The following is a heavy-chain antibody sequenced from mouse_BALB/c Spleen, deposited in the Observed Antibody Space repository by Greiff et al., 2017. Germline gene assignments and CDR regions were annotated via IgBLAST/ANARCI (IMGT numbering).Heavy chain of an antibody. CDR3: ARDRVGGITTAPYYFDY. CDR2: INSNGGST. J-gene: IGHJ2*01. D-gene: IGHD1-2*01. V-gene: IGHV5-6-3*01. CDR1: GFTFSSYG. Sequence: EVKLMESGGGLVQPGGSLKLSCAASGFTFSSYGMSWVRQTPDKRLELVATINSNGGSTYYPDSVKGRFTISRDNAKNTLYLQMSSLKSEDTAMYYCARDRVGGITTAPYYFDYWGQGTTLTVSS.